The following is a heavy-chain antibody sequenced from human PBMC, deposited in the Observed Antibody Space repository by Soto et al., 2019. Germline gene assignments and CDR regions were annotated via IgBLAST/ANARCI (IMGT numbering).Heavy chain of an antibody. J-gene: IGHJ1*01. Sequence: PGSAVRGSCAASGGTCSSYTMNWVRQAPGMGLEWVSSISGSGSTTYYADSVKGRFTISRDNSKNTLYLQMHSLRAEDTTVYYCAKESYDEWHDYIQFWGPGTPVTVSS. CDR3: AKESYDEWHDYIQF. D-gene: IGHD5-18*01. V-gene: IGHV3-23*01. CDR1: GGTCSSYT. CDR2: ISGSGSTT.